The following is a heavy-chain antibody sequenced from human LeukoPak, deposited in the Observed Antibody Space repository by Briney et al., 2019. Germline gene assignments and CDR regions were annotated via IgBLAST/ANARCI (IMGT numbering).Heavy chain of an antibody. CDR2: INWNGGST. Sequence: GGSLRLSCAASGFTFDDYGMSWVRQAPGKGLEWVSGINWNGGSTGYADSVKGRFTISRDNAKNSLYLQMNSLRAEDTAVYYCARDRYYYDSSGYGPRGIADYWGQGTLVTVSS. CDR1: GFTFDDYG. D-gene: IGHD3-22*01. CDR3: ARDRYYYDSSGYGPRGIADY. V-gene: IGHV3-20*04. J-gene: IGHJ4*02.